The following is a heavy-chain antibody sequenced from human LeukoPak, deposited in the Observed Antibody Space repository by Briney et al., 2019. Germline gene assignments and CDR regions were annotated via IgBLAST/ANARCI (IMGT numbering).Heavy chain of an antibody. CDR3: ARYYAVVPDAFDI. J-gene: IGHJ3*02. CDR1: GYTFTSYG. CDR2: ISAYNGNT. D-gene: IGHD4-23*01. V-gene: IGHV1-18*01. Sequence: ASVKVSCKASGYTFTSYGFSWMRQAPGQGLEWMGWISAYNGNTNYAQKFQGRVTMTTDTSTSTAYMELSSLRSEDTAVYYCARYYAVVPDAFDIWGQGTMVTVSS.